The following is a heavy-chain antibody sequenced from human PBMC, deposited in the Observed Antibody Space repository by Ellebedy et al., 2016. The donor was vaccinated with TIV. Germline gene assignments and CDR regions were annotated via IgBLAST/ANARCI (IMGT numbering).Heavy chain of an antibody. V-gene: IGHV1-46*01. CDR2: INPSGGST. Sequence: ASVKVSCKASGYTFTSYDMHWVRQAPGQGLEWMGIINPSGGSTSYAQKFQGRVTMTRDTSTSTVYMELSSLRSEDTAVYYCARVLSSSSTSQYYYGMDVWGQGTTVTVSS. CDR1: GYTFTSYD. CDR3: ARVLSSSSTSQYYYGMDV. J-gene: IGHJ6*02. D-gene: IGHD6-6*01.